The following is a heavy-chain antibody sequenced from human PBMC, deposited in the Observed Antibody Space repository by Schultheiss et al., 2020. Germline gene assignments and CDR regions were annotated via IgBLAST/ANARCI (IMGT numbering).Heavy chain of an antibody. V-gene: IGHV3-48*03. CDR3: ARAYGYGPIDY. J-gene: IGHJ4*02. Sequence: GGSLRLSCAASGFTFSSYEMKWVRQAPGKELEWVSYITSSGGKIYYADSVKGRFTISRDNAKNSLYLQMSSLRAEDTGVYYCARAYGYGPIDYWGQGTLVTVSS. CDR1: GFTFSSYE. CDR2: ITSSGGKI. D-gene: IGHD5-18*01.